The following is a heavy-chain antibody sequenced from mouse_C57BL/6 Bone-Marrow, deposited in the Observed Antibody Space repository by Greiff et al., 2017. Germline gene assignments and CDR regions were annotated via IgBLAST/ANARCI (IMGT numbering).Heavy chain of an antibody. D-gene: IGHD2-3*01. CDR2: IWSGGST. CDR1: GFSLTSYG. V-gene: IGHV2-2*01. J-gene: IGHJ3*01. CDR3: ASDDGYPAWFAY. Sequence: QVQLKQSGPGLVQPSQSLSITCTVSGFSLTSYGVHWVRQSPGKGLEWLGVIWSGGSTDYNAAFISRLSISKDNSKSQVFFKMNSLQADDTAIYYCASDDGYPAWFAYWGQGTLVTVSA.